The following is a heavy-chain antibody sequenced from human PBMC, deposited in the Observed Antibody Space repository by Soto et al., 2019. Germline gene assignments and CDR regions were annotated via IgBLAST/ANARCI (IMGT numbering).Heavy chain of an antibody. V-gene: IGHV4-34*01. CDR2: INHSGST. Sequence: SETLSLTCAVYGGSFSGYYWSWIRQPPGKGLEWIGEINHSGSTNYNPSLKSRVTISVDTSKNQFSLKLSSVTAADTAVYYCARSCYGEYLGYYYYMDVWGQGTTVTVSS. CDR1: GGSFSGYY. CDR3: ARSCYGEYLGYYYYMDV. J-gene: IGHJ6*03. D-gene: IGHD4-17*01.